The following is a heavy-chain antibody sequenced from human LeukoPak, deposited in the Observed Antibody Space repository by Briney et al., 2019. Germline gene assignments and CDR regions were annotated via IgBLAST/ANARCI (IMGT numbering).Heavy chain of an antibody. V-gene: IGHV3-74*01. J-gene: IGHJ3*02. CDR2: IDSAGNIA. Sequence: GGYLRLSCAASGFTFSSFWMHWVRQAPGKGLVWVSHIDSAGNIATYADSVEGRFTISRDNAKNTVYLQMNSLRAEDTAVYYCAKDYYYQLGYDRAWAFDIWGQGTMVTVSS. CDR3: AKDYYYQLGYDRAWAFDI. D-gene: IGHD2-2*01. CDR1: GFTFSSFW.